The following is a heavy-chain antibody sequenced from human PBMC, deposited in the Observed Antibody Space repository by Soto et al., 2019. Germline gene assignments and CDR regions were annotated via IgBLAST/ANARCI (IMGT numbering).Heavy chain of an antibody. J-gene: IGHJ5*02. CDR1: GGSFSNYY. Sequence: SETLSLTCGVYGGSFSNYYWFWVRKPPGQGLEWMGVVNLSCEATYYPSLQRRLTISLEMSNNKFSLTLTLVTVAATAMYFCTGEERFPRAWLDPWGPGTKVTVYS. V-gene: IGHV4-34*01. CDR3: TGEERFPRAWLDP. CDR2: VNLSCEA. D-gene: IGHD3-10*01.